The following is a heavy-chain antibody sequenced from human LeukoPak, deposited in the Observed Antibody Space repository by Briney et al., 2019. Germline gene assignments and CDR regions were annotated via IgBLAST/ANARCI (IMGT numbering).Heavy chain of an antibody. J-gene: IGHJ4*02. CDR1: GFPLSSFA. Sequence: GGSLRLSCVASGFPLSSFAMSWVRQTPERGLEWVSATSSSDSGTYHADSVKGRFTISRDNLKNTLYLQMNFLRAEDTAVYYCAKSGYNRFDYWGQGTLVTVSS. CDR3: AKSGYNRFDY. D-gene: IGHD5-24*01. V-gene: IGHV3-23*01. CDR2: TSSSDSGT.